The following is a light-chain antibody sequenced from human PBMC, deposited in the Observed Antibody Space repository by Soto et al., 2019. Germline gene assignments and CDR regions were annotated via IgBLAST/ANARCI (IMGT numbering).Light chain of an antibody. Sequence: EIVLTLSPRTLSLSPGERATLSCRASQSVASRNLAWYQQKSGQAPRLLIYGASSRATGIPARFSGSGSETDFTLTISRLEPEDFAVYYCQQYGSSGTFGQGTKVDI. V-gene: IGKV3-20*01. CDR3: QQYGSSGT. CDR2: GAS. CDR1: QSVASRN. J-gene: IGKJ1*01.